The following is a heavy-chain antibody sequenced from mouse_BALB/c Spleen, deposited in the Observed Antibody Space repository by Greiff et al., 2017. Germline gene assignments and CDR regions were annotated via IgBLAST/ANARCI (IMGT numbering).Heavy chain of an antibody. CDR1: GFNIKDTY. Sequence: VQLKQSGAELVKPGASVKLSCTASGFNIKDTYMHWVKQRPEQGLEWIGRIDPANGNTKYDPKFQGKATITADTSSNTAYLQLSSLTSEDTAVYYCARVYYRYDVDYYAMDYWGQGTSVTVSS. V-gene: IGHV14-3*02. CDR2: IDPANGNT. CDR3: ARVYYRYDVDYYAMDY. J-gene: IGHJ4*01. D-gene: IGHD2-14*01.